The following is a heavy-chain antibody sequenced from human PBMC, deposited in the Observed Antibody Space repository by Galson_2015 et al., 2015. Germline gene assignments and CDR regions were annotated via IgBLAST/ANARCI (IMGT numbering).Heavy chain of an antibody. CDR3: ARYSTVTTLASIISPYYYYYGMDV. V-gene: IGHV4-34*01. CDR1: GGSFSGYY. CDR2: INHSGST. D-gene: IGHD4-17*01. J-gene: IGHJ6*02. Sequence: SETLSLTCAVYGGSFSGYYWSWIRQPPGKGLEWIGEINHSGSTNYNPSLKSRVTISVDTSKNQFSLKLSSVTAADTAVYYCARYSTVTTLASIISPYYYYYGMDVWGQGTTVTVSS.